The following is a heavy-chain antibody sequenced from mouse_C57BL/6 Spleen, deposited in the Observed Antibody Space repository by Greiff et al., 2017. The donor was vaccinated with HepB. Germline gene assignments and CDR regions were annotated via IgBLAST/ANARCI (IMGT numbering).Heavy chain of an antibody. J-gene: IGHJ4*01. D-gene: IGHD2-1*01. V-gene: IGHV1-82*01. CDR1: GYAFSSSW. Sequence: VQLQQSGPELVKPGASVKISCKASGYAFSSSWMNWVKQRPGKGLEWIGRIYPGDGDTNYNGKFKGKSTLTADKSSSTAYMQLSSLTSEDSAVYFCAREGALLYAMDYWGQGTSVTVSS. CDR2: IYPGDGDT. CDR3: AREGALLYAMDY.